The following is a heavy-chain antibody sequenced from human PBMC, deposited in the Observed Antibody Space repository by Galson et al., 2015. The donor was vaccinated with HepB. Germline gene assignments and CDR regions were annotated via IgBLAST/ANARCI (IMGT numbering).Heavy chain of an antibody. D-gene: IGHD3-10*01. V-gene: IGHV3-30-3*01. CDR3: ARGFGDWFDP. CDR2: ISYDGSNT. CDR1: GFTFSNYA. Sequence: SLRLSCAASGFTFSNYAMHWVRQAPGKGLEWVAFISYDGSNTNYVDSVKGRITISRDNSNNTLYLQMNSLRPEDTAVYFCARGFGDWFDPWGQGTLVTVSS. J-gene: IGHJ5*02.